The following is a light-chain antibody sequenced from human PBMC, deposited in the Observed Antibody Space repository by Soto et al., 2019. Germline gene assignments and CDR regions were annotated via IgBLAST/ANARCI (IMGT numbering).Light chain of an antibody. CDR2: WAS. Sequence: DIVMTQSPDSLAVSLGERATINCKSSQSILYSSNNKNQLAWYPQKPGQPPKLLFYWASTRESGVPDRFSGSESGTDFTLTISSLQAEDVAVYYGQQYYSPPYTFGQGTKLEI. J-gene: IGKJ2*01. V-gene: IGKV4-1*01. CDR1: QSILYSSNNKNQ. CDR3: QQYYSPPYT.